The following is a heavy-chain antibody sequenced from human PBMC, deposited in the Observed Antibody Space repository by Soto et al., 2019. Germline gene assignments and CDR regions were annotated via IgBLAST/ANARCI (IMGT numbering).Heavy chain of an antibody. V-gene: IGHV4-30-4*08. CDR3: AREDDGGDSLDV. CDR1: GGSISSDYYH. D-gene: IGHD2-21*02. J-gene: IGHJ6*02. Sequence: QVQLHQSGPGLVKPSQTLSLTCTVSGGSISSDYYHWTWIRQSPGKGLEWIGYIHHSGSILYNPSLKSRLTISLDTSKNQFSLHLTSVTAADTALYFCAREDDGGDSLDVWGQGTTVTVSS. CDR2: IHHSGSI.